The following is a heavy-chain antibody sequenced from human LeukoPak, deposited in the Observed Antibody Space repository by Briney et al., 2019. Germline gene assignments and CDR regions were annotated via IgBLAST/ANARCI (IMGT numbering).Heavy chain of an antibody. Sequence: SETLSLTCTVSGGSVSSGSYYWSWIRQPPGKGLEWIGYIYYSGSTNYNPSLKSRVTISVDTSKNQFSLKLSSVTAADTAVYYCARVYDFWSGYYFDYWGQGTLVTVSP. CDR3: ARVYDFWSGYYFDY. D-gene: IGHD3-3*01. V-gene: IGHV4-61*01. CDR2: IYYSGST. J-gene: IGHJ4*02. CDR1: GGSVSSGSYY.